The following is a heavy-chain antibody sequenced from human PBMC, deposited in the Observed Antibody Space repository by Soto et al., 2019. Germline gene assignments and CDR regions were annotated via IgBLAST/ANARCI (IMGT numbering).Heavy chain of an antibody. Sequence: EVQLLESGGGLVQPGGSLRLSCAASGFTFSSYSMSWVRQAQGKGLEWVSGFRSSGDGGTTYYADSVKGRFTISRDNSKNTLFLQMNSLRAEDTAIYYCAKKVNSGPGSQYFDYWGQGTLVTVSS. CDR2: FRSSGDGGTT. J-gene: IGHJ4*02. D-gene: IGHD3-10*01. V-gene: IGHV3-23*01. CDR3: AKKVNSGPGSQYFDY. CDR1: GFTFSSYS.